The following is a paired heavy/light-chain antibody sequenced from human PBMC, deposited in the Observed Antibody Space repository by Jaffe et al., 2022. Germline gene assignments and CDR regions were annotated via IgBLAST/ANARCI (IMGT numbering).Heavy chain of an antibody. CDR2: IRTKVNSYAT. V-gene: IGHV3-73*02. D-gene: IGHD3-9*01. Sequence: EVQLVESGGGLVQPGGSLKLSCAASGFTFSGSAMQWVRQASGKGLEWVGRIRTKVNSYATAYGASVKGRFTISRDDSKSTAYLQMNSLKSEDTAVYYCIKSLTMGTWGQGTLVTVSS. CDR1: GFTFSGSA. J-gene: IGHJ5*02. CDR3: IKSLTMGT.
Light chain of an antibody. Sequence: QSVLTQPPSASGTPGQWVTISCSGSTSNIGSNTVNWYQQLPGTAPKLLMYSNDQRPSGVPDRFSGSKSGTSASLAISGLQSEDEADYYCAAWDDSLNGWVFGGGTKLTVL. CDR1: TSNIGSNT. V-gene: IGLV1-44*01. J-gene: IGLJ3*02. CDR3: AAWDDSLNGWV. CDR2: SND.